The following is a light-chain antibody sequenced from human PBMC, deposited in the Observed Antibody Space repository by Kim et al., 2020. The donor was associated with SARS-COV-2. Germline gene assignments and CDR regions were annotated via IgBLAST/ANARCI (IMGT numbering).Light chain of an antibody. CDR2: EVN. CDR1: SSDVGGYNH. V-gene: IGLV2-8*01. CDR3: SSFAGSNYV. J-gene: IGLJ1*01. Sequence: QSALTQPPSASGSPGQSVTISCTGTSSDVGGYNHVSWYQQYPGKAPKLLIYEVNQRPSGVPDRFSGSKSGNTASLTVSGLQADDEADYYCSSFAGSNYVFGTGTKVTVL.